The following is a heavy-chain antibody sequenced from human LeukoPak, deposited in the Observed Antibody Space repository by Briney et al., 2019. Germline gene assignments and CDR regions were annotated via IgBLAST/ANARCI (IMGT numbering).Heavy chain of an antibody. J-gene: IGHJ4*02. CDR3: AKGDRIAAPSY. CDR1: GFPFSTYA. D-gene: IGHD6-13*01. V-gene: IGHV3-23*01. Sequence: GGSLRLSCAPSGFPFSTYAISWVRQPPGKGLEWVSAISGSGGSTYYADSVKGRFPISRDNSKNTLYLQMNSLSAEDTAVYYCAKGDRIAAPSYWGQGTLVTVSS. CDR2: ISGSGGST.